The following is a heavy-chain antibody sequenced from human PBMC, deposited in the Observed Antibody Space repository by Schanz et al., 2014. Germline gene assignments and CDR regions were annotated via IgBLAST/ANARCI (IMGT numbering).Heavy chain of an antibody. J-gene: IGHJ6*03. D-gene: IGHD1-1*01. CDR3: ARGNNDYFYYYMDV. V-gene: IGHV4-59*01. Sequence: QVQLQESGPGLVKPSETLSLTCTASGGSISSYYWSWIRQPPGKGLEWIGFIYYRGNTNYNPSLTSRVTMSVDTSKNQFSLKVRSVTAADTAVYFCARGNNDYFYYYMDVWGKGAAXTVSS. CDR2: IYYRGNT. CDR1: GGSISSYY.